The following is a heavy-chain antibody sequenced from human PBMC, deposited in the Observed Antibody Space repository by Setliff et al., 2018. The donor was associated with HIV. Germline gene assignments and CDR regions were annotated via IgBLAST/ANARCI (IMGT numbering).Heavy chain of an antibody. Sequence: SETLSPTCTACVGSISGYYWSWIRQPPGKGLECIGYVYYSGSTNYNPSLKSRVTIPVDTSKNQFSLKLSSVIAADTAVYYCARLFGDQGYYYDMDVWGQGTMVTVSS. CDR1: VGSISGYY. D-gene: IGHD3-16*01. CDR2: VYYSGST. CDR3: ARLFGDQGYYYDMDV. V-gene: IGHV4-59*01. J-gene: IGHJ6*02.